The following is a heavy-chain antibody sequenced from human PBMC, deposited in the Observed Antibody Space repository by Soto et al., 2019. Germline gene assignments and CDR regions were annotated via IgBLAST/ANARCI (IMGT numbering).Heavy chain of an antibody. CDR1: GYTFTSYY. CDR3: ARGITIFGVAVGANAFDI. CDR2: INPSGGSK. D-gene: IGHD3-3*01. Sequence: ASVKVSCKASGYTFTSYYMHWVRQAPGQGLEWMGIINPSGGSKSYAQKFQGRVTMTRDTSTSTVYMELSSLRSEDTAVYYCARGITIFGVAVGANAFDIWGQGTMVSVSS. J-gene: IGHJ3*02. V-gene: IGHV1-46*01.